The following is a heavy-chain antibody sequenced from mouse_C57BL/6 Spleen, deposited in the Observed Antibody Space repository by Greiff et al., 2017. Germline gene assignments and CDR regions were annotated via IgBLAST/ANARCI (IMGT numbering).Heavy chain of an antibody. J-gene: IGHJ1*03. V-gene: IGHV14-4*01. CDR3: TTPMVTTFYFDV. Sequence: VQLKESGAELVRPGASVKLSCTASGFNIKDDYMHWVKQRPEQGLEWIGWIDPENGDTEYASKFQGKATITADTSSNTAYLQLSSLTSEDTAVYYCTTPMVTTFYFDVWGTGTTVTVSS. CDR1: GFNIKDDY. CDR2: IDPENGDT. D-gene: IGHD2-2*01.